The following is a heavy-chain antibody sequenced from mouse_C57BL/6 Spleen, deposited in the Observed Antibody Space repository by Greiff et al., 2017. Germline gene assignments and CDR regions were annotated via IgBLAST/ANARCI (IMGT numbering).Heavy chain of an antibody. CDR3: ARRAGTRYFDV. CDR2: IYPSDSET. V-gene: IGHV1-61*01. D-gene: IGHD3-3*01. CDR1: GYTFTSYW. J-gene: IGHJ1*03. Sequence: QVQLKQPGAELVRPGSSVKLSCKASGYTFTSYWMDWVKQRPGQGLEWIGNIYPSDSETHYNQKFKDKATLTVDKSSSTAYMQLSSLTSEDSAVYYCARRAGTRYFDVWGTGTTVTVSS.